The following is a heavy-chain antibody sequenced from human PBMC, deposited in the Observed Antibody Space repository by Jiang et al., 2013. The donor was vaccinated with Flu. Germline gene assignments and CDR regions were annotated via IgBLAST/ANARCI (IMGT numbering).Heavy chain of an antibody. CDR1: GFTFSSYG. CDR2: ISYDGSNK. V-gene: IGHV3-30*18. Sequence: GFTFSSYGMHWVRQAPGKGLEWVAVISYDGSNKYYADSVKGRFTISRDNSKNTLYLQMNSLRAEDTAVYYCAKDPAGLEVARVGGRYYGMDVWGQGTTVTVSS. D-gene: IGHD1-1*01. J-gene: IGHJ6*02. CDR3: AKDPAGLEVARVGGRYYGMDV.